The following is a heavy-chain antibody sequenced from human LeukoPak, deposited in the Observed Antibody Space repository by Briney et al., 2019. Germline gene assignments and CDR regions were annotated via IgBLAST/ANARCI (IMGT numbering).Heavy chain of an antibody. CDR2: IYYRGGT. CDR3: ATSKLQLFPFDY. J-gene: IGHJ4*02. Sequence: SETLSLTCSVSGGSISSYYWTWIRQPPGKGLEWIGNIYYRGGTNYNPSLKSRLTISVDTSKNQFSLKLSSVTAADTAVYYCATSKLQLFPFDYWGQGTLVTVSS. D-gene: IGHD3-10*01. CDR1: GGSISSYY. V-gene: IGHV4-59*08.